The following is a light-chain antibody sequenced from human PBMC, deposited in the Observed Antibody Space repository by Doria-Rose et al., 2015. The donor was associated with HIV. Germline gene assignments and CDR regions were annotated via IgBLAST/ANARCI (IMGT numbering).Light chain of an antibody. Sequence: TQSPESLGMSLGERATLNCKSNQSLLYTSKNYLAWHQQKPGQPPKLLIYWASTRQSGVPARFSGSGSGTDFTLTISSLEAEDVAVYYCLQYYDTPSFGPGTTVDIK. CDR1: QSLLYTSKNY. CDR3: LQYYDTPS. J-gene: IGKJ3*01. V-gene: IGKV4-1*01. CDR2: WAS.